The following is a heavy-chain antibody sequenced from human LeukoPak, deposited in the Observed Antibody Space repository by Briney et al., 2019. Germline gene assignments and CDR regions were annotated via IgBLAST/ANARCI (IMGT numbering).Heavy chain of an antibody. D-gene: IGHD3-9*01. Sequence: GASVKVSCKASGYTFTGYYMHWVRRAPGQGLEWMGIINPSGGSTSYAQKFQGRVTMTRDMSTSTVYMELSSLRSEDTAVYYCARAGLTQRYFDWLLHGAFDIWGQGTMVTVSS. V-gene: IGHV1-46*01. CDR2: INPSGGST. CDR1: GYTFTGYY. CDR3: ARAGLTQRYFDWLLHGAFDI. J-gene: IGHJ3*02.